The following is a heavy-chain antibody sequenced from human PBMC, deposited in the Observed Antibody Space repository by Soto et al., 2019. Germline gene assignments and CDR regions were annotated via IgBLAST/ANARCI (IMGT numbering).Heavy chain of an antibody. J-gene: IGHJ4*02. Sequence: SETLSLTCAVSGGSISSGGYSWSWIRQPPGKGLEWIGYIYHSGSTYYNPSLKSRVTISVDRSKNQFSLKLSSVTAADTAVYYCARVSYDSSGYYQSPLYFDYWGQGTLVTVSS. CDR1: GGSISSGGYS. V-gene: IGHV4-30-2*01. CDR2: IYHSGST. CDR3: ARVSYDSSGYYQSPLYFDY. D-gene: IGHD3-22*01.